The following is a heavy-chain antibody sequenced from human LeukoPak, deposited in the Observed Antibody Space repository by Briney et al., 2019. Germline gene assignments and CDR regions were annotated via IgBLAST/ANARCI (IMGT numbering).Heavy chain of an antibody. CDR3: ATTSGTYYYDSSGYYASVPGLFDY. CDR2: IKQDESEK. CDR1: GFTFSSYW. J-gene: IGHJ4*02. V-gene: IGHV3-7*01. D-gene: IGHD3-22*01. Sequence: PGGSLRLSCAASGFTFSSYWMSWVRQAPGKGLEWVANIKQDESEKYYVDSVKGRFTISRDNAKNSLYLQMNSLRAEDTAVYYCATTSGTYYYDSSGYYASVPGLFDYWGQGTLVTVSS.